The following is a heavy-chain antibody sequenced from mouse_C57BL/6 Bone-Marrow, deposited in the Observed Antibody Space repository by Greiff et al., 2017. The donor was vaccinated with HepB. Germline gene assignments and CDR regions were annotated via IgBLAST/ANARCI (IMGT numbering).Heavy chain of an antibody. CDR3: VRERLGFDYDYFDY. CDR1: GFTFNTYA. CDR2: IRSKSSNYAT. J-gene: IGHJ2*01. V-gene: IGHV10-3*01. D-gene: IGHD2-4*01. Sequence: EVQLQESGGGLVQPKGSLKLSCAASGFTFNTYAMHWVRQAPGKGLEWVARIRSKSSNYATYYADSVKDRFTISRDDSQSMLYLQMNNLKTEDTAMYYCVRERLGFDYDYFDYWGQGTTLTVSS.